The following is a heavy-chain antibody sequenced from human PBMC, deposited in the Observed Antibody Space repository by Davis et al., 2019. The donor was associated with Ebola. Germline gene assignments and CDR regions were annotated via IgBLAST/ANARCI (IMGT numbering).Heavy chain of an antibody. J-gene: IGHJ4*02. D-gene: IGHD6-19*01. CDR2: IRSKANSYAT. CDR1: GFTFSGSA. CDR3: TRSPGIAVPLAY. V-gene: IGHV3-73*01. Sequence: GESLKISCAASGFTFSGSAMHWVRQASGKGLEWVGRIRSKANSYATAYAASVKGRFTISRDDSKNTAYLQMNSLKTEDTAVYYCTRSPGIAVPLAYWGQGTLVTVSS.